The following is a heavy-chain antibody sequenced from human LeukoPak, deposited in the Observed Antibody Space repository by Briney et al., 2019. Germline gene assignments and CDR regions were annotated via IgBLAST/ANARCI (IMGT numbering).Heavy chain of an antibody. D-gene: IGHD2-8*01. CDR3: ARDPTNLGYYFDY. V-gene: IGHV3-30-3*01. J-gene: IGHJ4*02. Sequence: GRSLRLSCAASGFTFSSYAMHWVRQAPGKGLEWVAVISYDGSNKYYADSVKGRFTISRDNSKNTLYLQMNSLRAEDTAVYYCARDPTNLGYYFDYWGQGTLVTVSS. CDR2: ISYDGSNK. CDR1: GFTFSSYA.